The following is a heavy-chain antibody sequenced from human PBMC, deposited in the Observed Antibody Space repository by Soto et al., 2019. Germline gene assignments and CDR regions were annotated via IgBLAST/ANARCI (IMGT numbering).Heavy chain of an antibody. Sequence: EVQLLESGGGLVQPGGSLRLSCAASGFTFNNYAMTWVRQAPGKGLEWASAISGGGDATSYADSVKGRFTVSRDGSKNTLYLQMSSLRAEDTALYYCANGRGGSGSLTPRVDFWGQGTLVTVSS. D-gene: IGHD3-10*01. J-gene: IGHJ4*02. V-gene: IGHV3-23*01. CDR3: ANGRGGSGSLTPRVDF. CDR1: GFTFNNYA. CDR2: ISGGGDAT.